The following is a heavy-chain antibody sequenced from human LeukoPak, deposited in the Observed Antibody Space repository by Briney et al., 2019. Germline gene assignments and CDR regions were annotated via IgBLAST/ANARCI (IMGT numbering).Heavy chain of an antibody. CDR1: GFTVSSNY. CDR2: IYAGGNT. Sequence: GGSLRLSCAASGFTVSSNYMSWVRQAPGKGLEWVSVIYAGGNTYYADSVKGRFTISRDNSKNTLYMQMNSLRVEDTAVYYCAKERSGGWPFDYWGQGTLVTVSS. V-gene: IGHV3-53*01. J-gene: IGHJ4*02. CDR3: AKERSGGWPFDY. D-gene: IGHD6-19*01.